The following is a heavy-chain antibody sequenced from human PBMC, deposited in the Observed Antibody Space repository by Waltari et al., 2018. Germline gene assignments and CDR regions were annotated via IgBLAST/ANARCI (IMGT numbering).Heavy chain of an antibody. D-gene: IGHD6-19*01. CDR1: GFTFSSYG. Sequence: QVQLVESGGGVVQPGRSLRLSCAASGFTFSSYGMHWVRQAPGKGLEWVAVIWYDGSNKYYADSVKSRFTISRDNSKNTLYLQMNSLRAEDTAVYYCAKDQYSSGWYVGYWGQGTLVTVSS. V-gene: IGHV3-30*18. CDR3: AKDQYSSGWYVGY. CDR2: IWYDGSNK. J-gene: IGHJ4*02.